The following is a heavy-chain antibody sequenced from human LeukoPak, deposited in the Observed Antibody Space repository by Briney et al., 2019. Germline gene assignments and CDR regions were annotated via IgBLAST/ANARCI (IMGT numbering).Heavy chain of an antibody. J-gene: IGHJ4*02. CDR1: GFTFSSYG. V-gene: IGHV3-33*01. Sequence: GGSLRLSCAASGFTFSSYGMHWVRQAPGKGLEWVAVIWYDGSNKYYADSVKGRFTISRDNSKNTLYLQMNSLRAEDTAVYYCARPEDGYKHPFFDYWGQGTLVTVSS. D-gene: IGHD5-24*01. CDR2: IWYDGSNK. CDR3: ARPEDGYKHPFFDY.